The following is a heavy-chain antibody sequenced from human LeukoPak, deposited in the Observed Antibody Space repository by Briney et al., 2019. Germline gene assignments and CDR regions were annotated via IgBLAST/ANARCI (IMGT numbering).Heavy chain of an antibody. V-gene: IGHV3-74*01. J-gene: IGHJ5*02. CDR2: INSDGSRT. Sequence: GRSLRLSCAASGFTFSSYGMHWVRQAPGKGLVWVSRINSDGSRTNYADSVKGRFTISRDNAKNTLYLQMNSLRAEDTAVYYCARVLTGSWDWFDPWGQGTLVTVSS. D-gene: IGHD2-8*02. CDR1: GFTFSSYG. CDR3: ARVLTGSWDWFDP.